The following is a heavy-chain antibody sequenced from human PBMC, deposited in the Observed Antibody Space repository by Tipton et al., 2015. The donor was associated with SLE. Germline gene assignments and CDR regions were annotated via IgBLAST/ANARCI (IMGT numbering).Heavy chain of an antibody. CDR2: ISGSGGST. Sequence: SLRLSCAASGFTFSSYAMSWVRQAPGKGLEWASAISGSGGSTYYADSVKGRFTISRDNAKNSLYLQMNSLRAEDTAVYYCAKGSGYCSSTSCRYYYYGMDVWGQGTTVTVSS. V-gene: IGHV3-23*01. D-gene: IGHD2-2*01. J-gene: IGHJ6*02. CDR1: GFTFSSYA. CDR3: AKGSGYCSSTSCRYYYYGMDV.